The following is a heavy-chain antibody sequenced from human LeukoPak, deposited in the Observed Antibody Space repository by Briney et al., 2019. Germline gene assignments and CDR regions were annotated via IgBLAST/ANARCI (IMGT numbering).Heavy chain of an antibody. V-gene: IGHV3-23*01. CDR1: GFTFNNYG. Sequence: PGGSLRLSCAASGFTFNNYGLNWVRQAPGKGLEWVSSISGSGGSTYYADSVKGRFTISRDNSKNTLYLQMSSLRAEDTAVYYCAKGLTGTKFDYWGQGTLVTVSS. CDR3: AKGLTGTKFDY. CDR2: ISGSGGST. D-gene: IGHD1-7*01. J-gene: IGHJ4*02.